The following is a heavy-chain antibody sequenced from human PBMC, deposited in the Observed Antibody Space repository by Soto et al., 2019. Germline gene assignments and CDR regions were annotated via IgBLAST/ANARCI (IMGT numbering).Heavy chain of an antibody. CDR3: AATDTRGSGYFFDY. V-gene: IGHV3-53*01. CDR1: GFTASSNY. D-gene: IGHD3-22*01. Sequence: PGGSLRLSCAASGFTASSNYMSWVRQAPGRGLEWVSVIYSGGSTYYADSVKGRFTISRDNSKNTLYLQMNSLRAEDTAVYHCAATDTRGSGYFFDYWGQGTLVTVSS. CDR2: IYSGGST. J-gene: IGHJ4*02.